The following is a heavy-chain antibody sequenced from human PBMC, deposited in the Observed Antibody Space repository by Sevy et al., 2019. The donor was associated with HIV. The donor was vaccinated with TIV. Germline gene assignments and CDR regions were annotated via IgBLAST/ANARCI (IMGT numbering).Heavy chain of an antibody. Sequence: GGSLRLSCTASGLTFSSYSMNWVRQAPGKGLEWVSSISSSSSYIYYANSVKGRFTISRDNAKNSLYLQMNSLRAEDTAVYYCARDTGTFKQWLALVHDAFDIWGQGTMVTVSS. J-gene: IGHJ3*02. CDR1: GLTFSSYS. D-gene: IGHD6-19*01. CDR2: ISSSSSYI. V-gene: IGHV3-21*01. CDR3: ARDTGTFKQWLALVHDAFDI.